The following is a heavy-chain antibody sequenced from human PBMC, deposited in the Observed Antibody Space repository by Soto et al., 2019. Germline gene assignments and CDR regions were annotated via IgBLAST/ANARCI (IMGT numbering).Heavy chain of an antibody. J-gene: IGHJ3*02. CDR1: GFTFSSYW. D-gene: IGHD2-15*01. CDR3: ARDRLMNSYCSGGSCPDAFDI. CDR2: IKQDGSEK. V-gene: IGHV3-7*01. Sequence: GGSLRLSCAASGFTFSSYWMSWVRQAPGKGLEWVANIKQDGSEKYYVDSVKGRFTISRDNAKNSLYLQMNSLRAEDTAVYYCARDRLMNSYCSGGSCPDAFDIWGQGTMVTVSS.